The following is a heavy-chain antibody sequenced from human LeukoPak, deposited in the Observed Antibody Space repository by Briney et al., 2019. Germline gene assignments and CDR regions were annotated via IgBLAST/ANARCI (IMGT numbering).Heavy chain of an antibody. Sequence: AAVKVSCKASGYTFTNYGISWVRQAPGQGLEWMGWISACNGNTNFAQKLQGRVTLTTDTSTSTAYMELRSLRSDDTAVYYCARGFIAPAGPLSAVDYWGQGTLVTVSS. D-gene: IGHD6-13*01. V-gene: IGHV1-18*04. CDR3: ARGFIAPAGPLSAVDY. CDR1: GYTFTNYG. CDR2: ISACNGNT. J-gene: IGHJ4*02.